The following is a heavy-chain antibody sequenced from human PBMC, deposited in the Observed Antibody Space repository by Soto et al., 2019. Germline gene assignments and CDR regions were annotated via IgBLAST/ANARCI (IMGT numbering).Heavy chain of an antibody. D-gene: IGHD3-22*01. CDR3: ARLSRPNYYDTSGFFKDNWFDP. V-gene: IGHV1-69*13. Sequence: SVKVSCKASGGTFNSYDINWVRQAPGQGLEWMGGIIPIVETPKYAQKFQGRVTMTADESTNTVYMELSSLRSEDTAMYYCARLSRPNYYDTSGFFKDNWFDPWGQGTLVTVSS. CDR2: IIPIVETP. CDR1: GGTFNSYD. J-gene: IGHJ5*02.